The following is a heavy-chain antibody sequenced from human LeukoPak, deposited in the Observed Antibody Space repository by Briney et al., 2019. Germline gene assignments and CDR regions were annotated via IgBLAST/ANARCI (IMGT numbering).Heavy chain of an antibody. V-gene: IGHV4-34*01. CDR1: GGSFSGYY. CDR3: ARARRVPARYFDL. Sequence: PSETLSLTCAVYGGSFSGYYWSWIRQPPGKGLEWTGEINHSGSTNYNPSLKSRVTISVDTSKNQFSLKLSSVTAADTAVYYCARARRVPARYFDLWGRGTLVTVSS. CDR2: INHSGST. D-gene: IGHD4/OR15-4a*01. J-gene: IGHJ2*01.